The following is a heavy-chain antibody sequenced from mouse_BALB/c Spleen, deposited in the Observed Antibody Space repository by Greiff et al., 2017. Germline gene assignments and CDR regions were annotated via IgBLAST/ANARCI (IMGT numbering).Heavy chain of an antibody. V-gene: IGHV5-12-2*01. Sequence: EVKLMESGGGLVQPGGSLKLSCAASGFTFSSYTMSWVRQTPEKRLEWVAYISNGGGSTYYPDTVKGRFTISRDNAKNTLYLQMSSLKSEDTAMYYCARQEPDYYAVDYWGQGTSVTVSS. CDR1: GFTFSSYT. J-gene: IGHJ4*01. CDR2: ISNGGGST. CDR3: ARQEPDYYAVDY.